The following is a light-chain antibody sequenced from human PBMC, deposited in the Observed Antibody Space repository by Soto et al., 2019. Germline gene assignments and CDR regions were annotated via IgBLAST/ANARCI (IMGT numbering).Light chain of an antibody. J-gene: IGKJ3*01. CDR1: QSVSSD. CDR3: QQYNDWPPIT. V-gene: IGKV3-15*01. Sequence: EVVMTQSPATLSLSPGERATLSCRASQSVSSDLAWYQQKPGQAPRLLIYGASTRATDIPARFSGGGSGTEFTLTISNLQSEAFVIYYCQQYNDWPPITFGPGTKVDIK. CDR2: GAS.